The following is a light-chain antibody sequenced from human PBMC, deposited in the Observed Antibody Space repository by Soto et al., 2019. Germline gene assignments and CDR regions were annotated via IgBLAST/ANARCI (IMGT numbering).Light chain of an antibody. Sequence: EIVLTQSPATLSLSPGERATLSCRATQSVSSSYLAWYQQKPGQAPRLXXYGASSRATGIPDRFSGSGSGTDFTLTISRLEPEDFAVYYCQQYGSSLSITFGQGTRLEIK. CDR1: QSVSSSY. CDR2: GAS. V-gene: IGKV3-20*01. CDR3: QQYGSSLSIT. J-gene: IGKJ5*01.